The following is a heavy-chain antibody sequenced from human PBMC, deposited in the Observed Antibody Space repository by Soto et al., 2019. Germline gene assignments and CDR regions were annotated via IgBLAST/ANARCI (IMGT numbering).Heavy chain of an antibody. J-gene: IGHJ4*02. Sequence: SETLSLTCTVSGGSISSYYWSWIRQPAGNGLEWIGRIYTSGSTNYNPSLKSRVTMSVDTSKNQFSLKLSSVTAADTAVYYFASGYYDSSGFVPFDYWGQGTLVTVSS. CDR1: GGSISSYY. D-gene: IGHD3-22*01. V-gene: IGHV4-4*07. CDR3: ASGYYDSSGFVPFDY. CDR2: IYTSGST.